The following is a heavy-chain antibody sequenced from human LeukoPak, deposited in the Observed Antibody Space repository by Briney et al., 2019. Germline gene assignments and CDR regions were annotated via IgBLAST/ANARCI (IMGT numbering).Heavy chain of an antibody. CDR3: ASPPRQYSYGWFKSWFDP. Sequence: SEALSLTCAVYGGSFSGYYWSWIRQPPGKGLEWIGEINHSGSTNYNPSLKSRVTISVDTSKNQFSLKLSSATAADTAVYYCASPPRQYSYGWFKSWFDPGGQGTLVTVSS. CDR2: INHSGST. J-gene: IGHJ5*02. V-gene: IGHV4-34*01. D-gene: IGHD5-18*01. CDR1: GGSFSGYY.